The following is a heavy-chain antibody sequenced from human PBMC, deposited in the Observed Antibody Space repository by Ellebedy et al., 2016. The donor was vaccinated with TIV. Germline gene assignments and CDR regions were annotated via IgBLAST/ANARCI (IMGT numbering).Heavy chain of an antibody. CDR1: GGSISSADYY. D-gene: IGHD4-17*01. Sequence: MPSETLSLTCSVSGGSISSADYYWNWIRQHPGKGLEWIGYIYYSGHTYFNPSLKSRLSMSVDTSKNQFSLKLSSVTAADTAVYYCAATEAPETMVTLDSWGQGTLVTVSS. V-gene: IGHV4-31*03. CDR3: AATEAPETMVTLDS. J-gene: IGHJ4*02. CDR2: IYYSGHT.